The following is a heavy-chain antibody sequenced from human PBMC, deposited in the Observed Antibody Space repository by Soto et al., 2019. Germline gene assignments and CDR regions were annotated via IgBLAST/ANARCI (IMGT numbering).Heavy chain of an antibody. Sequence: QVQLQESGPGLVKPSQTLSLTCTVSGGSISSGGYYWSWIRQHPGKGLEWIGYIYYSGSTYYNPSLKSRVTISVDTSKNQFSLKLSSVTAADTAVYYCARDYRGSGSYPPYYYGMDVLGQGTTVTVSS. CDR3: ARDYRGSGSYPPYYYGMDV. CDR2: IYYSGST. J-gene: IGHJ6*02. CDR1: GGSISSGGYY. D-gene: IGHD3-10*01. V-gene: IGHV4-31*03.